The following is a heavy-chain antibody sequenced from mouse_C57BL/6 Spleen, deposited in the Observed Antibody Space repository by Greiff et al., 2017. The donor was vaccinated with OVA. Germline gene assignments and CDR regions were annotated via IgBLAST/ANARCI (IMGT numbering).Heavy chain of an antibody. V-gene: IGHV1-66*01. Sequence: VKLLQSGPELVKPGASVKISCKASGYSFTSYYIHWVKQRPGQGLEWIGWIYPGSGNTKYNEKFKGKATLTADTSSSTAYMQLSSLTSEDAAVYYCARNWDWYFDVWGTGTTVTVSS. J-gene: IGHJ1*03. CDR2: IYPGSGNT. D-gene: IGHD4-1*01. CDR1: GYSFTSYY. CDR3: ARNWDWYFDV.